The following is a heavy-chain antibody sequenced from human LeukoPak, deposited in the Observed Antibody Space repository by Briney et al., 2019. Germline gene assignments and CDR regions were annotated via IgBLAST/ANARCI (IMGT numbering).Heavy chain of an antibody. CDR2: ISGDGGST. CDR1: GFSFDDYA. CDR3: AKDIWYSSSSRGRDYFDY. J-gene: IGHJ4*02. V-gene: IGHV3-43*02. Sequence: GGSLRLSCAASGFSFDDYAMHWVRQAPGKGLEWVSLISGDGGSTYYADSVKGRFTISRDNSKNSLYLQMNSLRTEDTALYYCAKDIWYSSSSRGRDYFDYWGQGTLVTVSS. D-gene: IGHD6-6*01.